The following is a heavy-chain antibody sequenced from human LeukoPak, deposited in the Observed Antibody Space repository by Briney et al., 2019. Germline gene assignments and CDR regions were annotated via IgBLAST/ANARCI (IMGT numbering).Heavy chain of an antibody. CDR2: IKQDGSEK. D-gene: IGHD5-12*01. CDR3: TRLAGGYGLYY. J-gene: IGHJ4*02. V-gene: IGHV3-7*01. Sequence: PGGSLRLSCAASGFTFSSYWMSWVRQAPGKGLEWVANIKQDGSEKYYVDSVKGRFTISRVNAKNSLYLQMNSLRAEDTAVYYCTRLAGGYGLYYWGQGTLVTVSS. CDR1: GFTFSSYW.